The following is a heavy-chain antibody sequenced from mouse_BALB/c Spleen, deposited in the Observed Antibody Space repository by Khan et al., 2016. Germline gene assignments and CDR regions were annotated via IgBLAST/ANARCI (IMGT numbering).Heavy chain of an antibody. V-gene: IGHV10-1*02. Sequence: EVQLVEFGGGLVQPKGSLKLSCAASGFTFNTYAMNWVRQAPGKGLEWVARIRSKSNNYATYYADSVKDRFTISRDDSQSMLYLQMNNLKTEDTAMYYCVRHERYAPYAMDYWGQGTSVTVSS. CDR1: GFTFNTYA. CDR3: VRHERYAPYAMDY. CDR2: IRSKSNNYAT. J-gene: IGHJ4*01. D-gene: IGHD2-14*01.